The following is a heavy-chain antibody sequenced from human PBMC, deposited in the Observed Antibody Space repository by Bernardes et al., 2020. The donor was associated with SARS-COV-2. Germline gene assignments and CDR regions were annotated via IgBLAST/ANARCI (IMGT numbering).Heavy chain of an antibody. CDR2: ISYDGSNK. CDR1: GFTFSSYG. D-gene: IGHD3-10*01. J-gene: IGHJ3*02. V-gene: IGHV3-30*18. Sequence: GGSLRLSCAASGFTFSSYGMHWVRQAPGKGLEWVAVISYDGSNKYYADSVKGRFTISRDNSKNTLYLQMNSLRAEDTAVYYCAKWYYGSGSWNSDDAFDIWGQGTMVTVSS. CDR3: AKWYYGSGSWNSDDAFDI.